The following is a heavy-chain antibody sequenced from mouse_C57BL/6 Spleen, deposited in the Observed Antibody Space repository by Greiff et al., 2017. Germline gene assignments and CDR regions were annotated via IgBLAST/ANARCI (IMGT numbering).Heavy chain of an antibody. CDR1: GSTFTSYW. CDR2: IYPGSGST. J-gene: IGHJ4*01. V-gene: IGHV1-55*01. D-gene: IGHD3-2*02. Sequence: VQLPQPGAELVKPGASVKMSCKASGSTFTSYWITWVKQRPGQGLEWIGAIYPGSGSTNYNEKFKSKATLTVDTSSSTAYMQLSSLTSEDSAVYYCARGSSGYEVDYWGQGTSVTVSS. CDR3: ARGSSGYEVDY.